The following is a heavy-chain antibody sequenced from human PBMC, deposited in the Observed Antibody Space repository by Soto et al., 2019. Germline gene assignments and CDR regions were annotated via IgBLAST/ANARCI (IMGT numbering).Heavy chain of an antibody. CDR1: GYSISSGYH. D-gene: IGHD3-3*01. CDR2: IHHSGST. CDR3: ARAIIQIWPDDFDF. J-gene: IGHJ4*02. Sequence: SETLSLTCTVSGYSISSGYHWVWIRQPPGKGLEWIGSIHHSGSTYYNVSLKSRVAISXXXXXXHXSXKXXXVTAXDTAVYYCARAIIQIWPDDFDFWGLGTLVTVSS. V-gene: IGHV4-38-2*02.